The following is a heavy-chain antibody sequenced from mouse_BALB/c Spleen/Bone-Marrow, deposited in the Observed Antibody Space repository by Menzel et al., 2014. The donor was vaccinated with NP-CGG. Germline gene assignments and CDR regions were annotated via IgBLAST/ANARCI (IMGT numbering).Heavy chain of an antibody. CDR1: GFNIKDTY. CDR3: ARYNYGSSQFAY. CDR2: IDPANGNT. J-gene: IGHJ3*01. V-gene: IGHV14-3*02. Sequence: DVKLVESGAELVKPGASVKLSCTASGFNIKDTYMHWVKRRPEQGLEWIGRIDPANGNTKYDPKFQGKATITADTSSNTAYLQLSSLTSEGTAVYYCARYNYGSSQFAYWGQGTLVTVSA. D-gene: IGHD1-1*01.